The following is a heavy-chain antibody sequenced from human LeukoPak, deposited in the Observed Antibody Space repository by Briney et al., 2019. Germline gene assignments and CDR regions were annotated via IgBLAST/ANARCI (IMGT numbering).Heavy chain of an antibody. CDR2: IYYSGST. D-gene: IGHD3-3*01. J-gene: IGHJ4*02. Sequence: SETLSLTCTVSGGSISSYYWSWIRQPPGKGLEWIGYIYYSGSTNYNPSLKSRVTISVDTPKNQFSLKLSSVTAADTAVYYCATGTDFWSGYYVFWGQGTLVTVSS. V-gene: IGHV4-59*01. CDR3: ATGTDFWSGYYVF. CDR1: GGSISSYY.